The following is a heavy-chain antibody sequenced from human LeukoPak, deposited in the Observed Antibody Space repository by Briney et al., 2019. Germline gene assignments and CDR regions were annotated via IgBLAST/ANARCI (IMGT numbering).Heavy chain of an antibody. CDR3: ARVNDQICDFWSGILAD. D-gene: IGHD3-3*01. J-gene: IGHJ4*02. Sequence: SVKVSCKASGGTFSNDAFNWVRQAPGQGLEWMGGIVLISTTTKYAQKFQGRVAITADKSTSTVYMELSNLRSDDTAVYFCARVNDQICDFWSGILADWGQGSLVTVSS. CDR1: GGTFSNDA. V-gene: IGHV1-69*06. CDR2: IVLISTTT.